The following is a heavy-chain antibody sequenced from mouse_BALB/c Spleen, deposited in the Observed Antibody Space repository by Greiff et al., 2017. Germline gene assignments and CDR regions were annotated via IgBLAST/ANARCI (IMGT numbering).Heavy chain of an antibody. J-gene: IGHJ1*01. CDR1: GYTFTSYW. V-gene: IGHV1-7*01. Sequence: VKLMESGAELAKPGASVKMSCKASGYTFTSYWMHWVKQRPGQGLEWIGYINPSTGYTEYNQKFKDKATLTADKSSSTAYMQLSSLTSEDSAVYYCARGGNYWYFDVWGAGTTVTVSS. CDR2: INPSTGYT. CDR3: ARGGNYWYFDV. D-gene: IGHD2-1*01.